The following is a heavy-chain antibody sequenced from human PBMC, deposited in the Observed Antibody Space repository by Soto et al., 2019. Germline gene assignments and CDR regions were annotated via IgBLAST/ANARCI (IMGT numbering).Heavy chain of an antibody. J-gene: IGHJ4*02. CDR2: TYYRSKWYN. D-gene: IGHD3-22*01. V-gene: IGHV6-1*01. CDR1: GDSVSSNSAA. Sequence: SQPLSPTCAISGDSVSSNSAAWNWIRQSPSRGLEWLGRTYYRSKWYNDFAVSVNSRITINLDKSKNQFNLQLNSVTPEDTAVYYCARGLPPYYYDSSGYYYRSHYFDYWGQGTLVTVSS. CDR3: ARGLPPYYYDSSGYYYRSHYFDY.